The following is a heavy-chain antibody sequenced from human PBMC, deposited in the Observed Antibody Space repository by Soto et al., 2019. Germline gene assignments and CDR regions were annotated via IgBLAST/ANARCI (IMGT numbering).Heavy chain of an antibody. CDR1: GFTFSSYG. CDR2: ISYDGSNK. J-gene: IGHJ4*02. Sequence: GGSLRLSCAASGFTFSSYGMHWVRQAPGKGLEWVAVISYDGSNKYYADSVKGRFTISGDNSKNTLYLQMNSLRAEDTAVYYCAKGRFGVVIIPFPPYDYWGQGTLVTAPQ. CDR3: AKGRFGVVIIPFPPYDY. D-gene: IGHD3-3*01. V-gene: IGHV3-30*18.